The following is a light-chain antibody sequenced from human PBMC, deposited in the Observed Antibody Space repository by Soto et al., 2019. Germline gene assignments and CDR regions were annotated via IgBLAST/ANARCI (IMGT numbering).Light chain of an antibody. Sequence: EAVLTHSPGTLSLSPCDRATLSFSASQSVTNTYLAWYQQKPGQAPRLLMYAASSRATGIPDRFSGSGSGTDFTLTISRLEPEDFAVYYCQQYGSSVWTFGQGTKVDIK. CDR3: QQYGSSVWT. V-gene: IGKV3-20*01. CDR1: QSVTNTY. CDR2: AAS. J-gene: IGKJ1*01.